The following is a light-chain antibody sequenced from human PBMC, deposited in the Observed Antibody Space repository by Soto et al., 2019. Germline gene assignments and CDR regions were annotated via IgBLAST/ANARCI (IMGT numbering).Light chain of an antibody. V-gene: IGLV2-14*01. CDR3: NSYTTSETYV. J-gene: IGLJ1*01. CDR2: DVN. Sequence: QSVLTQPASVSGSPGQSITISCTGTNSDVGSYNRVSWYQQPPGTAPKLMIFDVNNRPSGVSYRFSGSKSGNTAYLTISGLQAEDEADYYCNSYTTSETYVFGTGTKSPS. CDR1: NSDVGSYNR.